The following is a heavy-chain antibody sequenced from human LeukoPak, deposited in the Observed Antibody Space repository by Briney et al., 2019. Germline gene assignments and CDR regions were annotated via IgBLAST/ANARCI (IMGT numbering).Heavy chain of an antibody. V-gene: IGHV3-23*01. CDR1: GFTFSSYA. J-gene: IGHJ4*02. CDR2: ISGSGGST. D-gene: IGHD6-13*01. Sequence: GGSLRLSCAASGFTFSSYAMSWVRQAPGKGLEWVSAISGSGGSTYYADSVKGRFTISRDNSKNTLYLQMNSLRAEDTAVYYCAKDERGYSSSWLFDYWGQGTLVTVSS. CDR3: AKDERGYSSSWLFDY.